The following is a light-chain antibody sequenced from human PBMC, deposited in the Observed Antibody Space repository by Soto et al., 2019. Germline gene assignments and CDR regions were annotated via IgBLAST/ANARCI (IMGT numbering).Light chain of an antibody. CDR3: QAWDSSTVV. J-gene: IGLJ2*01. Sequence: SYELTQPPSVSVSPGQTASITCSGDKLGDKYACWYQQKPGQSPVLVIYQDSKRPSGIPERFSGNTATLTISGTQAMDEADYYCQAWDSSTVVFGGGTKVTVL. V-gene: IGLV3-1*01. CDR1: KLGDKY. CDR2: QDS.